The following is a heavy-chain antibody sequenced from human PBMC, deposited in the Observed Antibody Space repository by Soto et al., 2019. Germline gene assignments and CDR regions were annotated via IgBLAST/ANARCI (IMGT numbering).Heavy chain of an antibody. D-gene: IGHD5-18*01. V-gene: IGHV4-59*01. CDR1: GGSISSYY. CDR3: ARASYGTPYYYYGMDV. Sequence: KPSETLSLTCTVSGGSISSYYWSWIRQPPGKGLEWIGYIYYSGSTNYNPSLKSRVTISVDTSKNQFSLKLSSVTAADTAVYYCARASYGTPYYYYGMDVWGQGTTVTASS. J-gene: IGHJ6*02. CDR2: IYYSGST.